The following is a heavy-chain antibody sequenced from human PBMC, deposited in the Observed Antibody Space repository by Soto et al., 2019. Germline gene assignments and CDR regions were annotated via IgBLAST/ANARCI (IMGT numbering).Heavy chain of an antibody. J-gene: IGHJ4*02. CDR2: ISGSGADT. V-gene: IGHV3-23*01. D-gene: IGHD6-19*01. CDR1: GFTFSGYA. Sequence: EVQLLESGGGLVQPGGSLRLSCAASGFTFSGYAMNWVRQAPGKGLEWVSGISGSGADTYYADPVKGRFTISRDNSKNTLYLRMNSLRAEDTAVYYCARGWQGDYWGQGTLVTVSS. CDR3: ARGWQGDY.